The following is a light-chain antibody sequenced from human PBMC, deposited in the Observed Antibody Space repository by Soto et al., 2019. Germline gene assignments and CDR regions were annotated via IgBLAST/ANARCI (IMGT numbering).Light chain of an antibody. CDR1: SSDVGGYNH. V-gene: IGLV2-14*01. CDR3: SSYTSTSTLYV. CDR2: EVT. J-gene: IGLJ1*01. Sequence: QSVLTQPASVSGSPGQSITISCTGTSSDVGGYNHVSWYQQHPDKAPKLMIYEVTNRPSGVSFRFSGSKSGNTASLTISGLQPEDEADYYCSSYTSTSTLYVFGTGTKVTVL.